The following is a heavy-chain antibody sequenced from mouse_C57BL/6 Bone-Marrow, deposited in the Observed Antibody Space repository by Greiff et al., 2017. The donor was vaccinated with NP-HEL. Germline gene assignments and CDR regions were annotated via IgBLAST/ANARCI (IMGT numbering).Heavy chain of an antibody. V-gene: IGHV1-53*01. Sequence: QVQLQQPGTELVKPGASVKLSCKASGYTFTSYWMHWVKQRPGQGLEWIGNINPSNGGTNYNEKFKSKATLTVDKSSSTAYMQLSSLTSGDSAVYYCARSLITTVVAPFDYWGQGTTLTVSS. CDR2: INPSNGGT. J-gene: IGHJ2*01. CDR1: GYTFTSYW. D-gene: IGHD1-1*01. CDR3: ARSLITTVVAPFDY.